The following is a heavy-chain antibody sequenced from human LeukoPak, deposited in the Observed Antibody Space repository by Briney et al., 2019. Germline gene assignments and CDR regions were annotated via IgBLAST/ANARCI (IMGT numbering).Heavy chain of an antibody. J-gene: IGHJ4*02. CDR1: GFTFSSYG. CDR3: ARELGWLYYFDY. D-gene: IGHD5-24*01. V-gene: IGHV3-30*02. Sequence: GGSLRLSCAASGFTFSSYGMHWVRQAPGKGLEWVAFIRYDGSNKYYADSVKGRFTISRDNSKNTLYLQMNSLRAEDTAVYYCARELGWLYYFDYWGQGTLVTVSS. CDR2: IRYDGSNK.